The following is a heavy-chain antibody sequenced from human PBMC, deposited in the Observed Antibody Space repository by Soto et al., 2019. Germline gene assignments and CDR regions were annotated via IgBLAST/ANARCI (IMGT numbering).Heavy chain of an antibody. CDR1: GGTFSSYA. J-gene: IGHJ5*02. CDR2: IIPIFGTA. D-gene: IGHD3-10*01. CDR3: ARVGYYGSGRTNWFAP. Sequence: SVKVSCKASGGTFSSYAISWVRQAPGQGLEWMGGIIPIFGTANYAQKFQGRVTITADESTSTAYMELSSLRSEDTAVYYCARVGYYGSGRTNWFAPWGQGTLVTVSS. V-gene: IGHV1-69*13.